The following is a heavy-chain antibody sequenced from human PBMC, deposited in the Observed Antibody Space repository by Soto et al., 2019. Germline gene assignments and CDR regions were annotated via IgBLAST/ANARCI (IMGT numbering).Heavy chain of an antibody. CDR3: AIEGVRGMDV. J-gene: IGHJ6*02. Sequence: QVQLVPSGAEVKKPGASVKVSCNASGYTFTSYDINWLRQATGQGLEWMGWMNPNSGNTGYAQKCQGRITMPRNNSISTSYMELSSRRSEDTAVYYCAIEGVRGMDVWGQGTTVTGSS. V-gene: IGHV1-8*01. CDR2: MNPNSGNT. CDR1: GYTFTSYD. D-gene: IGHD3-16*01.